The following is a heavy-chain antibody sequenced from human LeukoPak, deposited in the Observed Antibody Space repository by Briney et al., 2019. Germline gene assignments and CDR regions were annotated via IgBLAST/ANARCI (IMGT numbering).Heavy chain of an antibody. CDR2: ISGSGGGT. V-gene: IGHV3-23*01. CDR3: TTAAAGTGYYYYYMDV. J-gene: IGHJ6*03. D-gene: IGHD6-13*01. CDR1: GFAFSSFA. Sequence: GGSLRLSCAASGFAFSSFAMSWVRQAPGKGLEWVSGISGSGGGTYYADSVKGRFTISRDNSRNTLYLQMNSLRAEDTAVYYCTTAAAGTGYYYYYMDVWGKGTTVTVSS.